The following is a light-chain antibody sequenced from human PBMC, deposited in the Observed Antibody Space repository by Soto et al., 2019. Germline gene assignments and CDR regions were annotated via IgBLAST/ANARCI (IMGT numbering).Light chain of an antibody. CDR1: SGSIASNY. Sequence: NFMLTQPHSGSESPGKTVTISCTRSSGSIASNYVQWYQQRPGSAPTTVIYEDNQRPSGVPDRFSGSIDSSSNSASLTISGLKTEDEADYYCQSYDSSNYVVFGGGTQLTVL. CDR2: EDN. CDR3: QSYDSSNYVV. V-gene: IGLV6-57*04. J-gene: IGLJ2*01.